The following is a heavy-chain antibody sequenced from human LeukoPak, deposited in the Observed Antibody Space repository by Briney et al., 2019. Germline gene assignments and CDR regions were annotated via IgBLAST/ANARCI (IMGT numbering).Heavy chain of an antibody. CDR2: ISSSSSYI. CDR1: GFTFSSYS. D-gene: IGHD3-22*01. CDR3: ARDQTYYYDSSGYRGLDY. Sequence: PGGSLRLSCAASGFTFSSYSMNWVRQAPGKGLEWVSYISSSSSYIDYADSVKGRFTISRDNAKSSLYLQMNSLRAEDTAVYYCARDQTYYYDSSGYRGLDYWGQGTLVTVSS. V-gene: IGHV3-21*01. J-gene: IGHJ4*02.